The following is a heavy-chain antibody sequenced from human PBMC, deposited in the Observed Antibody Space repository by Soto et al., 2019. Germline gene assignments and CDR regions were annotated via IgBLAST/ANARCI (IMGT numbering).Heavy chain of an antibody. Sequence: QLQLQESGPGLVKPSETLSLTCTVSGGSISSSSYYWGWIRQPPGKGLEWIGSIYYSGSTYYNPSLKSRVTISVDTSKNQFSLKLSSVTAADTAVYYCASTMIVVVMTKYWGQGTLVTVSS. V-gene: IGHV4-39*01. CDR3: ASTMIVVVMTKY. J-gene: IGHJ4*02. CDR1: GGSISSSSYY. CDR2: IYYSGST. D-gene: IGHD3-22*01.